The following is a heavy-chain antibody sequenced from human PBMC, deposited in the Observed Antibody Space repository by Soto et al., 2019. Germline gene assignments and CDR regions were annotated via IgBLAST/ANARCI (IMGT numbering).Heavy chain of an antibody. CDR2: IWYDGSNK. J-gene: IGHJ4*02. CDR3: ARGLSAVAGPLDY. D-gene: IGHD6-19*01. CDR1: GFTFSSYG. V-gene: IGHV3-33*01. Sequence: QVQLVESGGGVVQPGRSLRLSCAASGFTFSSYGMHWVRQAPGKGLEWVAVIWYDGSNKYYADSVKGRFTISRDNSKNTLYLQMNSLRAEDTAVYYCARGLSAVAGPLDYWGQETLVTVSS.